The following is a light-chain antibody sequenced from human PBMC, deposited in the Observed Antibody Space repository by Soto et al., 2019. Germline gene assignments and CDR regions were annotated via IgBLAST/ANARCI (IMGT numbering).Light chain of an antibody. V-gene: IGKV1-12*01. Sequence: DIKMTQSPSSVSASVGDRLTITCRARRDISNSLAWYQQTPGKAPKLLLRGASSLHRGVPSRFSGGGAGTEFTLTISSLQPEDVATYYCQQTSAFPRTFGQGTKVDVK. J-gene: IGKJ1*01. CDR2: GAS. CDR1: RDISNS. CDR3: QQTSAFPRT.